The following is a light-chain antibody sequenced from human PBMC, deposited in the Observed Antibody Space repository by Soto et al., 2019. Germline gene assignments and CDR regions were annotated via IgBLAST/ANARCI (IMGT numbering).Light chain of an antibody. Sequence: VLTQPPSVSGSPGQRVAISCTGSSSNIGAEYDVHWYQQLPGTAPKRLIYGDNNRPSGVPDRFSGSKSGTAASLAITGLQPDDEADYYCQSYNSSLTTEMFRPGTKVT. CDR2: GDN. CDR1: SSNIGAEYD. V-gene: IGLV1-40*01. J-gene: IGLJ1*01. CDR3: QSYNSSLTTEM.